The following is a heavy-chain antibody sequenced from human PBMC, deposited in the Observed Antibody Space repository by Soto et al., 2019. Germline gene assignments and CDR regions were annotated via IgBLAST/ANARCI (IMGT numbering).Heavy chain of an antibody. CDR2: ITSDTKTI. CDR3: ARSVEGHFDY. J-gene: IGHJ4*02. CDR1: GFTFSVYS. V-gene: IGHV3-48*02. D-gene: IGHD6-19*01. Sequence: EVQLVESGGDLVQRGGSLRLSCVASGFTFSVYSMNWVRQAPGKGLEWFSYITSDTKTIKYADSVKGRFTISRGNAKNSVYLQMNSLRDEDTAVYYCARSVEGHFDYWGQGTVVTVSS.